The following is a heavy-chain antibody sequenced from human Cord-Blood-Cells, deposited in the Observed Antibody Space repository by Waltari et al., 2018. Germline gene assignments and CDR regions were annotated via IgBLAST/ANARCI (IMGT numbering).Heavy chain of an antibody. Sequence: QVQLVQSGAEVKKPGSSVKVSCKASGGTFSSYAISWVRQAPGQGLEWMGGIYLIFGTANYEQKVERRVTIPADESTSTAYMELSSLRSEDTAVYYCARVGYGYSSSNWFDPWGQGTLVTVSS. J-gene: IGHJ5*02. CDR3: ARVGYGYSSSNWFDP. V-gene: IGHV1-69*01. CDR1: GGTFSSYA. CDR2: IYLIFGTA. D-gene: IGHD6-13*01.